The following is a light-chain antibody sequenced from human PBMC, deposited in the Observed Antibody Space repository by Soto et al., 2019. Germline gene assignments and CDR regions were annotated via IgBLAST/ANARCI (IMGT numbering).Light chain of an antibody. Sequence: QSALTQPPSASGSPGQSVTISCTGTSSDVGGYEYVSLYQPHPGTAPKFMIYEVSKRPSGVPDRFSGSKSGNTAFLTVSGRQAEDEGDYYCSSYAGRTSVVFGGGTKLTVL. J-gene: IGLJ2*01. V-gene: IGLV2-8*01. CDR1: SSDVGGYEY. CDR2: EVS. CDR3: SSYAGRTSVV.